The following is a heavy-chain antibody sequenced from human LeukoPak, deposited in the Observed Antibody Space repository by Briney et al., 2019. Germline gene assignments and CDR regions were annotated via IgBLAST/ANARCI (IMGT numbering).Heavy chain of an antibody. CDR2: IYYSGSS. Sequence: SETLSLTCTVSGGSISSSTHYWGWIRQAPGKRLECIGTIYYSGSSYYNPSLMSRVTMSVDTSKNQFSLRLSSVTAADTAVYYCARLPAITAYYYYYMDVWGKGTMVTVSS. V-gene: IGHV4-39*01. D-gene: IGHD3-16*01. CDR3: ARLPAITAYYYYYMDV. CDR1: GGSISSSTHY. J-gene: IGHJ6*03.